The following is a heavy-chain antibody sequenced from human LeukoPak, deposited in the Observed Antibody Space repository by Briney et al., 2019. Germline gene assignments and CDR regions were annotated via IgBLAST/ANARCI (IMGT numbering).Heavy chain of an antibody. V-gene: IGHV4-59*08. CDR3: ARHGGYSYGYGLDY. CDR1: GGSISSYY. J-gene: IGHJ4*02. Sequence: SETLSLTCTVSGGSISSYYWSRIRQPPGKGLEWIGYIYYSGSTNYNPSLKSRVTISVDTSKNQFSLKLSSVTAADTAVYYCARHGGYSYGYGLDYWGQGTLVTVSS. CDR2: IYYSGST. D-gene: IGHD5-18*01.